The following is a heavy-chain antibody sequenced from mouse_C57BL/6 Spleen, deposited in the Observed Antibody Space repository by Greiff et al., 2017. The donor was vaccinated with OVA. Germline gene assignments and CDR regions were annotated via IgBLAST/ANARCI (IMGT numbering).Heavy chain of an antibody. CDR3: ARRGDYGYFDY. CDR1: GFTFTDYY. V-gene: IGHV7-3*01. Sequence: EVQLVESGGGLVQPGGSLSLSCAASGFTFTDYYMSWVRQPPGKALEWLGFIRNKANGYTTEYSASVKGRFTISRDNSQSILYLQMNALRAEDSATYYCARRGDYGYFDYWGQGTTRTVSS. J-gene: IGHJ2*01. D-gene: IGHD2-4*01. CDR2: IRNKANGYTT.